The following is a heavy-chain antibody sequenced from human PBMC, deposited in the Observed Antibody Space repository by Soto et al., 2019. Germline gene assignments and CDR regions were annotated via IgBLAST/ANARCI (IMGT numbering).Heavy chain of an antibody. CDR3: AKKVTIYAVDPADY. V-gene: IGHV3-23*01. Sequence: GGSLRLSCAASGFTFSNYGMSWVRQAPGKGLEWASVMSGSGDDAYYADSVKGRFTISRDNSKNTLYLQMNSLRAEDTAVYFCAKKVTIYAVDPADYWGQGTQVTVYS. J-gene: IGHJ4*02. CDR2: MSGSGDDA. CDR1: GFTFSNYG. D-gene: IGHD3-3*01.